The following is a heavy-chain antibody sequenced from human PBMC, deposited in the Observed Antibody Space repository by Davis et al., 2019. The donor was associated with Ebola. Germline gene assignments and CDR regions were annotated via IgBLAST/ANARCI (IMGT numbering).Heavy chain of an antibody. CDR1: GYSFTSYW. D-gene: IGHD3-3*01. V-gene: IGHV5-51*01. Sequence: GESLKISCKGSGYSFTSYWIGWVRQMPGKGLEWMGIIYPGDSDTRYSPSFQGQVTISADKSISTAYLQWSSLKASDTTMYYCASLRFLEWFTFDYWGQGTLVTVSS. CDR3: ASLRFLEWFTFDY. J-gene: IGHJ4*02. CDR2: IYPGDSDT.